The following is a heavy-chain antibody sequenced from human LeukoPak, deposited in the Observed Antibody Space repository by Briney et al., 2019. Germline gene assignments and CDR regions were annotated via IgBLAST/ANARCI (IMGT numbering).Heavy chain of an antibody. CDR2: IYYSGST. CDR3: ARAHIVVVPAARYYCYYYGMDV. CDR1: GGSISSDGYY. V-gene: IGHV4-31*03. Sequence: SETLSLTCTVSGGSISSDGYYWSWIRQHPGKGLEWIGYIYYSGSTNYNPSLKSRVTISVDTSKNQFSLKLSSVTAADTAVYYCARAHIVVVPAARYYCYYYGMDVWGQGTTVTVSS. J-gene: IGHJ6*02. D-gene: IGHD2-2*01.